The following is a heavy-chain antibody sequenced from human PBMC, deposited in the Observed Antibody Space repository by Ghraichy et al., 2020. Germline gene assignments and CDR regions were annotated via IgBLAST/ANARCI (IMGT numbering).Heavy chain of an antibody. J-gene: IGHJ3*02. V-gene: IGHV4-34*01. D-gene: IGHD6-13*01. Sequence: SETLSLTCAVYGGSFSGYYWSWIRQPPVKGLEWIGEINHSGSTNYNPSLKSRVTLSVDTSKNQFSLKLSSVTAADTAVYYCAREVAAPPSWGFDIWGQGKMVTVSS. CDR1: GGSFSGYY. CDR2: INHSGST. CDR3: AREVAAPPSWGFDI.